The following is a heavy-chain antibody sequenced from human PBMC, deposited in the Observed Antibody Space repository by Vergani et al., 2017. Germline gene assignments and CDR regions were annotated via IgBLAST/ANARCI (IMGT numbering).Heavy chain of an antibody. CDR2: VDPEDGET. Sequence: VPLVQSGAEVKKPGASVKISCKFSGYTFTDYYMHWVQQAPGKGLEWVGLVDPEDGETIYAEKFQGRLTRTADTSTDTAYMALSSLRSEDTAVYYCATLGIAVAGTIFGDYWGQGTLVTVSS. J-gene: IGHJ4*02. D-gene: IGHD6-19*01. V-gene: IGHV1-69-2*01. CDR3: ATLGIAVAGTIFGDY. CDR1: GYTFTDYY.